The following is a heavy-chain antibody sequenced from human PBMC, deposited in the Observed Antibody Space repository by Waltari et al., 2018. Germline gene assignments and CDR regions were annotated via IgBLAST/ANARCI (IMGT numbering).Heavy chain of an antibody. Sequence: EVQLEESGGDLVQPGGSLRLSCAASGFTVSKNYMSWVRQAPGKGLEWVSIIYSDGTTHHADSVKGRFSFSRDNSRNTLYLQMSNLRAEDTAVYYCARDLILGNYYYGVDIWGQGTTVTVSS. CDR1: GFTVSKNY. CDR3: ARDLILGNYYYGVDI. D-gene: IGHD2-21*01. J-gene: IGHJ6*02. CDR2: IYSDGTT. V-gene: IGHV3-66*02.